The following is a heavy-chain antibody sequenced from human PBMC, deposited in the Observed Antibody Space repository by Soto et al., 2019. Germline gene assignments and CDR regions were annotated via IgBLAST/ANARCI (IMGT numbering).Heavy chain of an antibody. J-gene: IGHJ6*02. CDR1: GYTFTGYY. CDR3: ARDRELAYYYYGMDV. Sequence: ASVKVSFTASGYTFTGYYMHWVRQAPGQGLEWMGWINPNSGGTNYAQKFQGRVTMTRDTSISTAYMELSRLRSDDTAVYYCARDRELAYYYYGMDVWGQGTTVTVSS. D-gene: IGHD1-1*01. CDR2: INPNSGGT. V-gene: IGHV1-2*02.